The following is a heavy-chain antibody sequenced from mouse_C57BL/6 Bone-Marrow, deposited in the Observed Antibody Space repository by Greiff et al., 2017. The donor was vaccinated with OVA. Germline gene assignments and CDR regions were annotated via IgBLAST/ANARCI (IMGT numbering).Heavy chain of an antibody. CDR3: ASLYDGFPWFAY. CDR2: ISSGGSYT. CDR1: GFTFSSYG. Sequence: EVQLVESGGDLVKPGGSLKLSCAASGFTFSSYGMSWVRQTSDKRLEWVATISSGGSYTYYPDSVKGRFTISRDNAKNTLYLQMSSLKSEDTAMYYCASLYDGFPWFAYWGQGTLVTVSA. D-gene: IGHD2-3*01. V-gene: IGHV5-6*01. J-gene: IGHJ3*01.